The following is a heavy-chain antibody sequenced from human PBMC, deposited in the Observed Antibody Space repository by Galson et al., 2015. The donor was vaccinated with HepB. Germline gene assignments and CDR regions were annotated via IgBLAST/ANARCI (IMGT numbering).Heavy chain of an antibody. Sequence: SLRLSCAASGFTFSSYAMSWVRQAPGKGLEWVSAISGSGGSTYYADSVKGRFTISRDNSRNTLYLQMNSLRAEDTAVYYCAKVPLSGSYYLVRTFSDYWGQGTLVTVSS. D-gene: IGHD1-26*01. CDR3: AKVPLSGSYYLVRTFSDY. V-gene: IGHV3-23*01. CDR2: ISGSGGST. J-gene: IGHJ4*02. CDR1: GFTFSSYA.